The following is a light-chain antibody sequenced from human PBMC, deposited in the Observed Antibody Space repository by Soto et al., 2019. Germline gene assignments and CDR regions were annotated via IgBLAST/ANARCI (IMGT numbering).Light chain of an antibody. CDR3: QNYNSAPWT. CDR1: QGFSSN. V-gene: IGKV1-27*01. CDR2: AAS. J-gene: IGKJ1*01. Sequence: IQLTPSPSFLSASVGDRVTITCRASQGFSSNLAWYQQKPGQVPKLLIYAASTLQSGVPSRFTASGSGTDFTLTITGLQPEDFATYYCQNYNSAPWTFGQGAKVDIK.